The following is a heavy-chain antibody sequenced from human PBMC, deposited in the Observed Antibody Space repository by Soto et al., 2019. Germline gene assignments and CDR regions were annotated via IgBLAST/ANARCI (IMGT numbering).Heavy chain of an antibody. D-gene: IGHD3-3*01. CDR2: MNPNSGNT. CDR1: GYTFTSYD. Sequence: ASVKVSCKPSGYTFTSYDINWVRQATGQGLEWMGWMNPNSGNTGYAQKFQGRVTMTRNTSISTAYMELSSLRSEDTAVYYCARGLQNYDSGGNYYYGMDVWGQGTTVTVS. CDR3: ARGLQNYDSGGNYYYGMDV. V-gene: IGHV1-8*01. J-gene: IGHJ6*02.